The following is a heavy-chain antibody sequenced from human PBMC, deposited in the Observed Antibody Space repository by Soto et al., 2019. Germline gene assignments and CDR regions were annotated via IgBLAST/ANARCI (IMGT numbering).Heavy chain of an antibody. CDR2: LDPTGGRT. Sequence: QVHLVQSGAEVKKPGASVKVSCKASGYTFEHYYIHWVRQAPGQGLEWLGILDPTGGRTTYAQKFKDTVTMTRDTSTSTVYMALTSLISNDTALYYCARELQFPHQETGMDVWGQGTTVTVSS. CDR1: GYTFEHYY. D-gene: IGHD2-15*01. J-gene: IGHJ6*02. CDR3: ARELQFPHQETGMDV. V-gene: IGHV1-46*02.